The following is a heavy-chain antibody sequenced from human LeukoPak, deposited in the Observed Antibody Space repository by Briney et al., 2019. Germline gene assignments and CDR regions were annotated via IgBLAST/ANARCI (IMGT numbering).Heavy chain of an antibody. V-gene: IGHV3-48*03. CDR1: GFTFSSYE. CDR2: IGNTGRTI. J-gene: IGHJ4*02. CDR3: VRGDRYFFDF. Sequence: GGSLRLSCAASGFTFSSYEMNWVRQAPGRGLEWVSYIGNTGRTIYYTDSVKGRFTISRDNAKNSLYLQMNSLRAEDTAICYCVRGDRYFFDFWGQGTLVTVSS.